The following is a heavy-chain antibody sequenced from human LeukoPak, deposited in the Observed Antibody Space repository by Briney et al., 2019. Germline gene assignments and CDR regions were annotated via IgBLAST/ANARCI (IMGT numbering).Heavy chain of an antibody. J-gene: IGHJ6*02. CDR2: ISWNSGSI. CDR3: AKGNGDYYHYGMDV. V-gene: IGHV3-9*01. Sequence: GGSLRLSCAASGFTFDDYAMHWVRQAPGKGLEWVSGISWNSGSIGYADSVKGRFTISRDNAENSLYLQMNSLRAEDTALYYCAKGNGDYYHYGMDVWGQGTTVTVSS. CDR1: GFTFDDYA.